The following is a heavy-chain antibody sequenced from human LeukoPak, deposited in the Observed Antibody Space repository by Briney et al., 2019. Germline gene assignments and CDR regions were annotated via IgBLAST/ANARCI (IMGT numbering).Heavy chain of an antibody. V-gene: IGHV3-23*01. CDR3: AKAASLVVVTAIDY. CDR1: GFTFSSYA. J-gene: IGHJ4*02. Sequence: GGSLRLSCAASGFTFSSYAMSWVRQAPGKGLEWVSAISGSGGSTYYADSVKGRFTISRDNSKNTLYLQMNSLRAEDTAVYYCAKAASLVVVTAIDYWAREPWSPSPQ. D-gene: IGHD2-21*02. CDR2: ISGSGGST.